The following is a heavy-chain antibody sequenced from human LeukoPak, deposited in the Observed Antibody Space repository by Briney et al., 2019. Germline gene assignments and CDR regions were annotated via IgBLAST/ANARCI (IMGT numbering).Heavy chain of an antibody. V-gene: IGHV1-24*01. CDR3: ATGRPHGDDSSGYYGY. CDR1: GYTLTELS. CDR2: FDPEDGET. D-gene: IGHD3-22*01. J-gene: IGHJ4*02. Sequence: GASVKVSCKVSGYTLTELSMHWVRQAPGKGLEWMGGFDPEDGETIYAQKFQGRVTMTEDTSTDTAYMELSSLRSEDTAVYYCATGRPHGDDSSGYYGYWGQGTLVTVSS.